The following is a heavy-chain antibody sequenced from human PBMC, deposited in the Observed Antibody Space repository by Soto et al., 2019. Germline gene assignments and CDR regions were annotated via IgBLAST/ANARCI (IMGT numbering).Heavy chain of an antibody. V-gene: IGHV3-43*01. CDR1: GFTFDDYT. D-gene: IGHD4-17*01. CDR3: AKDLGDYGDNGYYYYGMDV. J-gene: IGHJ6*02. CDR2: ISWDGGST. Sequence: GGSLRLSCAASGFTFDDYTMHWVRQAPGKGLEWVSLISWDGGSTYYADSVKGRFSISRDNRKKSLYLQMNSLRTEDTALYYCAKDLGDYGDNGYYYYGMDVWGQGTTVTVSS.